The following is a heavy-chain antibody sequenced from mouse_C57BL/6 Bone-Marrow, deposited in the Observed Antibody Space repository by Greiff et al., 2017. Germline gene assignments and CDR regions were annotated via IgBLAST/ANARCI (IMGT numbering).Heavy chain of an antibody. J-gene: IGHJ3*01. CDR3: ERGGYDAGFAY. D-gene: IGHD2-2*01. Sequence: QVQLKESGPELVKPGASVKISCKASGYAFSSSWMNWVKQRPGKGLEWIGRIYPGDGDTNYNGKFKGKATLTADKSSSTAYMQRSSLTSEDSAVYFCERGGYDAGFAYWGQGTLVTVSA. V-gene: IGHV1-82*01. CDR1: GYAFSSSW. CDR2: IYPGDGDT.